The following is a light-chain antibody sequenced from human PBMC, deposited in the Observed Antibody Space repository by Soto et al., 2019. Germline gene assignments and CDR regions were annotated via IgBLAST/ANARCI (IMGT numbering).Light chain of an antibody. J-gene: IGLJ1*01. V-gene: IGLV2-14*01. CDR1: GSDIGSYNR. Sequence: QSALAQPASMAGSPGQSITISCTGSGSDIGSYNRVSWYQQHPGKAPKLIIYEVTDRPSGVSNRFSGSKSGNTASLTISGLQAEDEAEYYCSSYTNINTRACVFGTGTKVTVL. CDR2: EVT. CDR3: SSYTNINTRACV.